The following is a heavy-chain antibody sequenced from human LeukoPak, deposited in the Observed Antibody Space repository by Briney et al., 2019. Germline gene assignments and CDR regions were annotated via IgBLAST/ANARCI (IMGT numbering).Heavy chain of an antibody. Sequence: PSETLSLTCTVSGYSISSGYYWGWIRQPPGKGLEWIGNIYHSGSTYYNPSLKSRVTISVDTSKNQFSLKLSSVTAADTAVYYCATFGNSGWALFDYWGQGTLVTVSS. D-gene: IGHD5-12*01. V-gene: IGHV4-38-2*02. CDR1: GYSISSGYY. J-gene: IGHJ4*02. CDR3: ATFGNSGWALFDY. CDR2: IYHSGST.